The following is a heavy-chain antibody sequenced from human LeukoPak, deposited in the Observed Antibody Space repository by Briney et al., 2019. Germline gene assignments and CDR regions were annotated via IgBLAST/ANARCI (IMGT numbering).Heavy chain of an antibody. CDR2: IYSHGRNE. V-gene: IGHV3-30*19. J-gene: IGHJ4*02. D-gene: IGHD3-9*01. Sequence: GGSLRLSCAASGFSFSTSGMHWIRQAPGKGLEWVAFIYSHGRNEDYADSVKGRFTISRDNSKNTVHLQMNSLRAEDTAVYYCARDPKTWYYDILTGYLPHFDYWGQGTLVTVSS. CDR1: GFSFSTSG. CDR3: ARDPKTWYYDILTGYLPHFDY.